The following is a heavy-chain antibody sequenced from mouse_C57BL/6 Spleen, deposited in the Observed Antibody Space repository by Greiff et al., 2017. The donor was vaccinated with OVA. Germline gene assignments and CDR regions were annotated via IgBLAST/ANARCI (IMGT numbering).Heavy chain of an antibody. V-gene: IGHV8-8*01. J-gene: IGHJ3*01. CDR2: IWWDDDK. D-gene: IGHD4-1*01. Sequence: QVTLKECGPGILQPSQTLSLTCSFSGFSLSTFGMGVGWIRQPSGKGLEWLAHIWWDDDKYYNPALKSRRTIAKETPKNQVFLKIANVDTADTATYYCARALELAWFAYWGQGTLVTVAA. CDR1: GFSLSTFGMG. CDR3: ARALELAWFAY.